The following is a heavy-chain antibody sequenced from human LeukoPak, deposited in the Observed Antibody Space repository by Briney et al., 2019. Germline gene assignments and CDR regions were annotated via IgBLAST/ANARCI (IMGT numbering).Heavy chain of an antibody. V-gene: IGHV3-23*01. J-gene: IGHJ4*02. Sequence: GGSLRLSCAASGFTFTNYAMTWARQAARKGLEWVSSISGNGGGTFYADPVKGRFTISRDNSKNTLYLQMNSLRAEDTAVYYCAKSLIAATGDGYWGQGTLVTVSS. CDR2: ISGNGGGT. CDR3: AKSLIAATGDGY. CDR1: GFTFTNYA. D-gene: IGHD2-15*01.